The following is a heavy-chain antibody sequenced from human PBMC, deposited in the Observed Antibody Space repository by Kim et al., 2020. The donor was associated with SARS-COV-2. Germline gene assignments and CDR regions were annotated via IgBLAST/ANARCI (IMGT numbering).Heavy chain of an antibody. J-gene: IGHJ2*01. V-gene: IGHV4-31*03. D-gene: IGHD2-15*01. CDR2: IYDSGRT. CDR3: ARVNLGYCSGGSCMPGGYWYFDL. CDR1: GGSISSGGYY. Sequence: TLSLTCTVSGGSISSGGYYWSWIRQHPGKGLEWIGYIYDSGRTYYNPSLKSRVTISVDTSKNQFSLKLSSVTAADTAVYYCARVNLGYCSGGSCMPGGYWYFDLWGRGTLVTVSS.